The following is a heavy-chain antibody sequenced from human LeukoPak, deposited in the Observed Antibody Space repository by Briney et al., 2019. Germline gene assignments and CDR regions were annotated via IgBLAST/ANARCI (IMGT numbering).Heavy chain of an antibody. D-gene: IGHD3-22*01. V-gene: IGHV4-39*07. CDR1: GGSISSSSYY. Sequence: SETLSLTCTVSGGSISSSSYYWGWIRQPPGKGLEWIGSIYYSGSTYYNPSLKSRVTISVDTSKNQFSLKLSSVTAADTAVYYCARASDPYYYDSLDYFDYWGQGTLVTVSS. CDR3: ARASDPYYYDSLDYFDY. J-gene: IGHJ4*02. CDR2: IYYSGST.